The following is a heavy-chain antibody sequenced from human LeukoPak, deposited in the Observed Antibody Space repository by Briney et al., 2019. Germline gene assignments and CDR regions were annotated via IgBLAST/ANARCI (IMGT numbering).Heavy chain of an antibody. CDR2: IYYSGST. V-gene: IGHV4-39*01. CDR1: GGSISSSSYY. D-gene: IGHD6-13*01. CDR3: AGLKYSSSLFDY. Sequence: SETLSLTCTVSGGSISSSSYYWGWIRQPPGKGLEWIGSIYYSGSTYYNPSLKSRVTISVGTSKNQFSLKLSSVTAADTAVYYCAGLKYSSSLFDYWGQGTLVTVSS. J-gene: IGHJ4*02.